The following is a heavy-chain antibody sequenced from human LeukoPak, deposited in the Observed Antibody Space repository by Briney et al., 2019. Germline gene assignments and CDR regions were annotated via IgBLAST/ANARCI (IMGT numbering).Heavy chain of an antibody. CDR2: IYHSGST. CDR1: GGSIGSSSYY. CDR3: ARDSIAAAGTPDY. Sequence: SETLSLTCTVSGGSIGSSSYYWGWIRQPPGKGLEWIGYIYHSGSTYYNPSLKSRVTISVDRSKNQFSLKLSSVTAADTAVYYCARDSIAAAGTPDYWGQGTLVTVSS. J-gene: IGHJ4*02. V-gene: IGHV4-30-2*01. D-gene: IGHD6-13*01.